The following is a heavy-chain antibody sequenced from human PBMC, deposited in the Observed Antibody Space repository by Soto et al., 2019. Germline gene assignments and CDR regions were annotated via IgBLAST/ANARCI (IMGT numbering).Heavy chain of an antibody. CDR1: GFTFSSYS. Sequence: GGSLRLSCAASGFTFSSYSMNWVRQAPGKGLEWVSSISSSSSYIYYADSVKGRFTISRDNAKNSLYLQMNSLRAEDTAVYYCARDSAADILTGYYHFDYWGQGTLVTVSS. D-gene: IGHD3-9*01. J-gene: IGHJ4*02. V-gene: IGHV3-21*01. CDR3: ARDSAADILTGYYHFDY. CDR2: ISSSSSYI.